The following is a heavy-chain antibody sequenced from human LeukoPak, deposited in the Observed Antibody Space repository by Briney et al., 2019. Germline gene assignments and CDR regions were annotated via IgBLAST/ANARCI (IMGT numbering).Heavy chain of an antibody. CDR2: ISSSSSYI. CDR1: GFTFSSYS. Sequence: GGSLRLSCAASGFTFSSYSMNWVRQAPGKGLEWVSSISSSSSYIYYADSVKGRFTISRDNAKNSLYLQMNSLRAEDTAVYHCASGSYYDSEGDYWGQGTLVTVSS. J-gene: IGHJ4*02. CDR3: ASGSYYDSEGDY. V-gene: IGHV3-21*01. D-gene: IGHD1-26*01.